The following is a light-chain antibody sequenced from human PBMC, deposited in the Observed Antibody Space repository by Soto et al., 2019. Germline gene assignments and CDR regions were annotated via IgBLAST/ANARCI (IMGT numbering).Light chain of an antibody. Sequence: QSVLTQPPSVSGAPGQRVAISCTGSSSNIGAEYDVHWYQQLPGTAPKRLIYGDNNRPSGAPDRFSGSKSGTSASLAITGLQPEDEADYYCQSYDSSLTTFVFGTGTKLTVL. V-gene: IGLV1-40*01. CDR1: SSNIGAEYD. CDR2: GDN. J-gene: IGLJ1*01. CDR3: QSYDSSLTTFV.